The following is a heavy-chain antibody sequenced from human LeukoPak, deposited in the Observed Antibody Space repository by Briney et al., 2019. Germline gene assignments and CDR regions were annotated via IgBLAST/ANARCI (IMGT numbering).Heavy chain of an antibody. D-gene: IGHD2-2*01. CDR1: GYTLTELS. CDR3: ATGRYQLLSSYYYYGMDV. J-gene: IGHJ6*02. V-gene: IGHV1-24*01. Sequence: ASVKVSCKVSGYTLTELSMHWVRQAPGKGLEWLGGFDPEDGETIYAQKFQGRVTMTEDTSTDTAYMELSSLRSEDTAVYYCATGRYQLLSSYYYYGMDVWGQGTTVTVSS. CDR2: FDPEDGET.